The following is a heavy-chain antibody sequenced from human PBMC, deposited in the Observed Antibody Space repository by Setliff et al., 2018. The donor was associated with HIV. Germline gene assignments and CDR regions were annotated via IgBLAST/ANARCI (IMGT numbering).Heavy chain of an antibody. CDR2: IYYSGST. Sequence: SETLSLTCTVSGGSISSYYWSWIRQPPGKGLEWIGYIYYSGSTNYNPSLKSRVTISVDTSKNQFSLKLSSVTAAETAVYYCARGSSSWYDDAFDIWGQGTMVTVSS. CDR1: GGSISSYY. V-gene: IGHV4-59*08. J-gene: IGHJ3*02. CDR3: ARGSSSWYDDAFDI. D-gene: IGHD6-13*01.